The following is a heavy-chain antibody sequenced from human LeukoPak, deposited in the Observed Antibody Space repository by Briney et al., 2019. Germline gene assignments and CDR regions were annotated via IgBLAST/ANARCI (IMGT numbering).Heavy chain of an antibody. CDR2: VNRDGSET. J-gene: IGHJ6*02. V-gene: IGHV3-7*03. CDR3: ARNNGMDV. Sequence: PGGSLRLSCAASGFALSSHWMTWVRQVPGRGPEWVANVNRDGSETYYLDSVKGRFTISKDNAKNSPYLQMNSLRAEDTALYHCARNNGMDVWGQGTTVIASS. CDR1: GFALSSHW.